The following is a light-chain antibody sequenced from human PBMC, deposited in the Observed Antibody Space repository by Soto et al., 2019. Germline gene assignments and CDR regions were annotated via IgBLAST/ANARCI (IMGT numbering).Light chain of an antibody. CDR2: DVR. CDR1: SRDVVGYNY. V-gene: IGLV2-14*01. CDR3: SPYTRSNSLLSV. J-gene: IGLJ1*01. Sequence: ALTQPASVSGSPGQAITISCTGTSRDVVGYNYVSWYQQHPGKAPKLVIFDVRDRPSGVSNRFSGSKSGNTASLTISGLQAEDEADYYCSPYTRSNSLLSVFETGTKVTV.